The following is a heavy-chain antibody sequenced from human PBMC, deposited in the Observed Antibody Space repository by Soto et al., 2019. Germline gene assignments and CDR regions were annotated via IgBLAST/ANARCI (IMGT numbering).Heavy chain of an antibody. CDR3: ARWDYGDYARFDY. D-gene: IGHD4-17*01. CDR1: GYTFTSHD. J-gene: IGHJ4*02. V-gene: IGHV1-8*01. Sequence: QVQLVQSGAEVKKPGASVKVSCKAPGYTFTSHDINWVRQATGQGLEWMGWMNPNSGNTGYAQKFRGRVTMTRNTSISTAYMELSSLRSEDTAVYYCARWDYGDYARFDYWGQGTLVTVSS. CDR2: MNPNSGNT.